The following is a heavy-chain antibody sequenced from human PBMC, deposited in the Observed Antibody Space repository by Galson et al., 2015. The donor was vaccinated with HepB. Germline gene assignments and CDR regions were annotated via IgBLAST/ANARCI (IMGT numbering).Heavy chain of an antibody. CDR1: GFTFSSYS. J-gene: IGHJ6*02. D-gene: IGHD3-16*01. CDR2: ISSSSSTI. CDR3: ARALRLGDYYYYGMDV. V-gene: IGHV3-48*04. Sequence: SLRLSCAASGFTFSSYSMNWVRQAPGKGLEWVSYISSSSSTIYYADSVKGRFTISRDNAKNSLYLQMNSLRAEDAAVYYCARALRLGDYYYYGMDVWGQGTTVTVSS.